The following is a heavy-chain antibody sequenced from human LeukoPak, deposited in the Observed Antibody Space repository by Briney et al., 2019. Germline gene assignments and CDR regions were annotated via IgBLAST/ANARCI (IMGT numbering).Heavy chain of an antibody. CDR3: ARDRASHFDY. CDR2: IRGDGSST. D-gene: IGHD3-10*01. CDR1: GFTFSSHW. J-gene: IGHJ4*02. Sequence: GGSLRLSCAASGFTFSSHWMHWVRQAPGKGLVWVSSIRGDGSSTSYADSVKGRFTISRDNAKNTLYLQMNSLTAEDTAMYYCARDRASHFDYWGQGTLVTVSS. V-gene: IGHV3-74*01.